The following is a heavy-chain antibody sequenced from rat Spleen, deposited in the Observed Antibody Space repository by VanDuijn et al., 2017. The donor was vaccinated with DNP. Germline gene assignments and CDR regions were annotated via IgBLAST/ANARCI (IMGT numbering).Heavy chain of an antibody. CDR2: ITSSGGST. V-gene: IGHV5-31*01. CDR1: GFTFNNYW. J-gene: IGHJ2*01. Sequence: EVQLVESEGGLVQPGRSLKLSCVASGFTFNNYWMTWIRQVPGKGLEWVASITSSGGSTYYPDSVKGRFTISRDNAKNTLYLQMDSLRSEDTATYYCAKAGGYSPWYFDYWGQGVLVTVSS. CDR3: AKAGGYSPWYFDY. D-gene: IGHD1-11*01.